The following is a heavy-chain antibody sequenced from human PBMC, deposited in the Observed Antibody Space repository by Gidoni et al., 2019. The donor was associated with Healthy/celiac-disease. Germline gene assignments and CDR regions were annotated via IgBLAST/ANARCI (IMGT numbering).Heavy chain of an antibody. CDR1: GFTFSSYS. J-gene: IGHJ4*02. CDR3: ARDQGFTLLDAGRGVSAAGFDY. Sequence: EVQLVESGGGLVKPGGSLRLSCAASGFTFSSYSMNWVRQAPGKGLEWVSSISSSSSYIYYADSVKGRFTISRDNAKNSLYLQMNSLRAEDTAVYYCARDQGFTLLDAGRGVSAAGFDYWGQGTLVTVSS. D-gene: IGHD6-25*01. CDR2: ISSSSSYI. V-gene: IGHV3-21*01.